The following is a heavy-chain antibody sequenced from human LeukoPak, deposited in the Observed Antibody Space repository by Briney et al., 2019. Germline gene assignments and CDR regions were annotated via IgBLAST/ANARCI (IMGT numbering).Heavy chain of an antibody. CDR2: INGYGSST. D-gene: IGHD5-18*01. V-gene: IGHV3-74*01. Sequence: GGSLRLSCAASGFTFISYWMHWVRQAPGKGLVWVSRINGYGSSTDFADSVKGRFTISRDNAKNTLYLQMNSLRAEDTAVYYCARDAPGNTALDYWGQGTLVTVSP. J-gene: IGHJ4*02. CDR1: GFTFISYW. CDR3: ARDAPGNTALDY.